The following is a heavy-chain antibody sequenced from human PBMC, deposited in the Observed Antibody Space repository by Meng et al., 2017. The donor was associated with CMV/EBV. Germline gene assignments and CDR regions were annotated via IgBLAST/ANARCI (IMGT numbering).Heavy chain of an antibody. CDR3: TRAGITMIPAKMYYFDY. Sequence: GGSLRLSCTASGFTFGDYAMSWVRQAPGKGLEWVGFIRSKAYGGTTEYAASVKGRFTISRDDSKSIAYLQMNSLRTEDTAVYYCTRAGITMIPAKMYYFDYWGQGALVTVSS. D-gene: IGHD3-22*01. V-gene: IGHV3-49*04. J-gene: IGHJ4*02. CDR2: IRSKAYGGTT. CDR1: GFTFGDYA.